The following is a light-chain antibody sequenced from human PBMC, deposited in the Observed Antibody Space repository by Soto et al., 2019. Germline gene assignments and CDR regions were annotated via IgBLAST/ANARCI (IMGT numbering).Light chain of an antibody. J-gene: IGKJ4*01. CDR2: KAS. CDR1: ESISSW. V-gene: IGKV1-5*03. Sequence: DIQMTQSPSTLSASVGDRVTITCRASESISSWLAWYQQKPGKAPKLLIQKASSLEGGVPSRFTGSGSGTEFTLTISSLQHDDFATYYCQQYSRFSLTFGGGTKVEIK. CDR3: QQYSRFSLT.